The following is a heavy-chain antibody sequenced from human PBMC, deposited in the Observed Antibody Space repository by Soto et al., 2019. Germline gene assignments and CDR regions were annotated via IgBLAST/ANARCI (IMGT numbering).Heavy chain of an antibody. V-gene: IGHV3-11*01. Sequence: GESLEIACAASGFTFEDYYLTWIRQAPGKGLDLISYMIPSGSYIFXXDAVKGRXXISRRDCTNSXYLQMXSVRAEDTAVYYCARLFPSYGCDYWRQGTLVTVSS. CDR2: MIPSGSYI. D-gene: IGHD3-16*01. CDR3: ARLFPSYGCDY. CDR1: GFTFEDYY. J-gene: IGHJ4*02.